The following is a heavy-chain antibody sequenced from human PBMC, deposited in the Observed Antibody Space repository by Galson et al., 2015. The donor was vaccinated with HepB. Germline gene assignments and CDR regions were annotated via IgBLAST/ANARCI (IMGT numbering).Heavy chain of an antibody. Sequence: SVKVSCKASGYSFTNYGIGWVRQAPGQGLEWMGWIFTYNGNTNYGQKFQGRVTMTTDTSTNTVYMELRSLRYDDTAVYYCARARYDISPPELWGQGSLVIVSS. CDR2: IFTYNGNT. J-gene: IGHJ1*01. CDR3: ARARYDISPPEL. D-gene: IGHD3/OR15-3a*01. V-gene: IGHV1-18*01. CDR1: GYSFTNYG.